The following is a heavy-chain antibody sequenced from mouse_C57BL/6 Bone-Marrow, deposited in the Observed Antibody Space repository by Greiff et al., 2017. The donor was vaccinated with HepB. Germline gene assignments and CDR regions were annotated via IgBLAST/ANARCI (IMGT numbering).Heavy chain of an antibody. D-gene: IGHD1-1*01. CDR1: GFSFNTYA. Sequence: EVQLQESGGGLVQPKGSLKLSCAASGFSFNTYAMNWVRQAPGKGLEWVARIRSKSNNYATYYADSVKDRFTISRDDSESMLYLQMNNLKTEDTAMYYCVSPYYYGRGAWFAYWGQGTLVTVSA. V-gene: IGHV10-1*01. J-gene: IGHJ3*01. CDR2: IRSKSNNYAT. CDR3: VSPYYYGRGAWFAY.